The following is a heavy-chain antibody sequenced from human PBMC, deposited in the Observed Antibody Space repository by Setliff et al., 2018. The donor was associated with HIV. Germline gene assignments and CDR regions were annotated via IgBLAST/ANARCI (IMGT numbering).Heavy chain of an antibody. V-gene: IGHV1-69-2*01. Sequence: ASVKVSCKVSGYTFTDYYMHWVQQAPGKGLEWMGLVDPEGGKTIYAGNFQGRVTITADTSTDTTYMKLSSLRSEDTAVYYCATGRIPGIPAVIVYWGQGTLVTVSS. CDR3: ATGRIPGIPAVIVY. J-gene: IGHJ4*02. D-gene: IGHD6-13*01. CDR2: VDPEGGKT. CDR1: GYTFTDYY.